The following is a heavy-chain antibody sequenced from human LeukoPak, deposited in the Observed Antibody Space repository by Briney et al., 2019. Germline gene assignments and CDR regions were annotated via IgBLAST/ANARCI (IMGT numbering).Heavy chain of an antibody. CDR2: ISYDGSNK. V-gene: IGHV3-30*18. Sequence: SGGSLRLSCAASGFTFSSYGMHWVRQAPGKGLEWVAVISYDGSNKYYADSVKGRFTISRDNSKNTLYLQMNSLRAEDTAVYYCAKDTQNLSRPVDAFDIWGQGTMVTVSS. CDR1: GFTFSSYG. J-gene: IGHJ3*02. D-gene: IGHD2-15*01. CDR3: AKDTQNLSRPVDAFDI.